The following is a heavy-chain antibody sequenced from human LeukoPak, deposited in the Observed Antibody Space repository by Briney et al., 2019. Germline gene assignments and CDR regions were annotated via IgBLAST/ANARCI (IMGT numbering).Heavy chain of an antibody. CDR2: IKTSGGTT. V-gene: IGHV3-15*01. CDR3: IVDVSNDIYPFDY. J-gene: IGHJ4*02. Sequence: GGSPRLSCAASGFTFTSAWMTWVRQAPGKGLEWVGLIKTSGGTTDYAAPVKGRFTISKDDSINTVYLQMNSLKIEDTAVYYCIVDVSNDIYPFDYWGQGTLVTVSS. CDR1: GFTFTSAW. D-gene: IGHD3-10*02.